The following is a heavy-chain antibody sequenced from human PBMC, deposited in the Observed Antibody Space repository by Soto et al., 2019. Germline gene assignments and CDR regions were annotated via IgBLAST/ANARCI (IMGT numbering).Heavy chain of an antibody. CDR1: GGTFSSYA. Sequence: ASVKVSCKASGGTFSSYAISWVRQAPGQGLEWMGGIIPIFGTANYAQKFQGRVTITADESTSTAYMELSSLRSEDTAVYYCARDFNYYDSSGSLGWGQGTLVTVSS. D-gene: IGHD3-22*01. CDR2: IIPIFGTA. CDR3: ARDFNYYDSSGSLG. V-gene: IGHV1-69*13. J-gene: IGHJ4*02.